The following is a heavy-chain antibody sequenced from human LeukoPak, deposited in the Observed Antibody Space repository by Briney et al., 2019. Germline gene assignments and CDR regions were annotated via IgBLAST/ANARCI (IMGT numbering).Heavy chain of an antibody. J-gene: IGHJ4*02. CDR1: GFTFSSYW. CDR2: IKTDGSST. Sequence: GGSLRLSCAASGFTFSSYWMHWVRHVPGKGLMWVSRIKTDGSSTSYADSVKGRFTISRDNAKNTLYLQMNSLRVEDTAVYYCARDFMYSISCAGCWGQGTLVTVSS. V-gene: IGHV3-74*01. CDR3: ARDFMYSISCAGC. D-gene: IGHD6-13*01.